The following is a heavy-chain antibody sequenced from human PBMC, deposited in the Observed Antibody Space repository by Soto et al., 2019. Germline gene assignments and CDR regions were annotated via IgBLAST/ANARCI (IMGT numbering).Heavy chain of an antibody. V-gene: IGHV4-59*01. J-gene: IGHJ4*02. Sequence: SETLSLTCTVSGGSISSYYWIWIRQPPGKGLEWIGYVYYSGSTNYNPSLKSRVTISVDTSKNQFSLKLSSVAAADTAMYYCARGGYDILTGYYFDYWGQGTLVTVSS. D-gene: IGHD3-9*01. CDR2: VYYSGST. CDR3: ARGGYDILTGYYFDY. CDR1: GGSISSYY.